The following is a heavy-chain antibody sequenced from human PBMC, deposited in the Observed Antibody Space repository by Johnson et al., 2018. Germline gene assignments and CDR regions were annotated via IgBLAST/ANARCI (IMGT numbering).Heavy chain of an antibody. V-gene: IGHV3-30*18. D-gene: IGHD3-16*01. CDR1: GFTFSSYG. CDR2: ISYDGSNK. CDR3: AKGLGLLDAFDI. Sequence: QERLVESGGGVVEHGRSLRLWCTASGFTFSSYGMHWVRQAPGKGLEWLAVISYDGSNKYYEDSVKGRFTISRDNSKNTLSLKMNSLRAEDTALYYCAKGLGLLDAFDIWGQGTMVTVSS. J-gene: IGHJ3*02.